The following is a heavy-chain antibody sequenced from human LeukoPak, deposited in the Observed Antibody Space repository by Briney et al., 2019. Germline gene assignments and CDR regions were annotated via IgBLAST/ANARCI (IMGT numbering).Heavy chain of an antibody. V-gene: IGHV3-23*01. CDR1: GFTFSSYA. CDR3: AKLGYCSGGSCYPWYFDY. D-gene: IGHD2-15*01. CDR2: ISGSGGST. Sequence: PGGSLRLSCAASGFTFSSYAMNWLRQAPGKGLEWVSPISGSGGSTYYADSVKGRFTISRDNSKNTLYLQMNSLRAGDTAVYHCAKLGYCSGGSCYPWYFDYWGQGTLVTVSS. J-gene: IGHJ4*02.